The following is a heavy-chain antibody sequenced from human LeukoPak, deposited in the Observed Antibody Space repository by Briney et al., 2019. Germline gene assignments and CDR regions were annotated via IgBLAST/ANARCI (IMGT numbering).Heavy chain of an antibody. V-gene: IGHV4-39*01. CDR1: GGSISSSSYY. Sequence: SETLSLTCTVSGGSISSSSYYWGWIRQPPGEGLEWIGSIYYSGSTYYNPSLKSRVTISVDTSKNQFSLKLSSVTAADTAVYYCARRDEVGATFDYWGQGTLVTVSS. CDR3: ARRDEVGATFDY. D-gene: IGHD1-26*01. J-gene: IGHJ4*02. CDR2: IYYSGST.